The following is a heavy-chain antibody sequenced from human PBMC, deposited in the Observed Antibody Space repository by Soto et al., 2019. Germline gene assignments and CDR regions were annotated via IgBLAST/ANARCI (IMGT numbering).Heavy chain of an antibody. J-gene: IGHJ5*02. CDR1: GGSISSGGYY. Sequence: SETLSLTCTVSGGSISSGGYYWSWIRQHPGKGLEWIGYIYYSGSTYYNPSLKSRVTISVDTSKNQFSLKLSSVTAADTAVYYCARYGDYGDYFFFGPFDQWGQGTLVTSPQ. CDR3: ARYGDYGDYFFFGPFDQ. V-gene: IGHV4-31*03. CDR2: IYYSGST. D-gene: IGHD4-17*01.